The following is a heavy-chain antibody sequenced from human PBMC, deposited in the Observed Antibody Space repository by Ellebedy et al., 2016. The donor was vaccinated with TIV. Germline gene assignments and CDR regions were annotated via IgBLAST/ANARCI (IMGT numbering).Heavy chain of an antibody. V-gene: IGHV3-7*01. Sequence: GESLKISCVASGFSFRSYWMSWVRQAPGKGLEWVANIYQDGSDQYYVDSVKGRFTLSRDNANKSLFLQMNSLRVEDTAVYYCARRGSYGDYAVQVNSWFDTWGQGTLVTVSS. D-gene: IGHD4-17*01. CDR3: ARRGSYGDYAVQVNSWFDT. J-gene: IGHJ5*02. CDR2: IYQDGSDQ. CDR1: GFSFRSYW.